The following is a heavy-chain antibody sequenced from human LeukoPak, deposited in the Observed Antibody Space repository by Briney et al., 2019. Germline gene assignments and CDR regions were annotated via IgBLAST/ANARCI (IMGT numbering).Heavy chain of an antibody. V-gene: IGHV4-38-2*02. CDR2: IYHSGST. CDR1: GYSIGSGYY. CDR3: ARYPGYYYYYMDV. J-gene: IGHJ6*03. Sequence: SETLSLTCTVSGYSIGSGYYWGWIRQPPGKRREWIGRIYHSGSTHYNPSLRSRVTISVDTSKNQFSLRLSSVTAADTAVYYCARYPGYYYYYMDVWGKGTTVTISS.